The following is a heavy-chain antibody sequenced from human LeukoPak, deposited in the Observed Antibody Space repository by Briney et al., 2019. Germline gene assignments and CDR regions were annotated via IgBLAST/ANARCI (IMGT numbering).Heavy chain of an antibody. CDR2: IYYSGST. D-gene: IGHD6-13*01. V-gene: IGHV4-39*07. Sequence: PSETLSLTCTVSGDSISSSSYYWGWIRQPPGKGLEWIGSIYYSGSTYYNPSLKSRVTISVDTSKNQFSLKLSSVTAADTAVYYCARVRFWGSSWGGDFDPWGQGTLVTVSS. J-gene: IGHJ5*02. CDR1: GDSISSSSYY. CDR3: ARVRFWGSSWGGDFDP.